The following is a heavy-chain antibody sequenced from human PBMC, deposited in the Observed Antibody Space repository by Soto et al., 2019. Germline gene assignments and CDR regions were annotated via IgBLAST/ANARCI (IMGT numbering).Heavy chain of an antibody. Sequence: AASVKVSCKASGGTFSSYAISWVRQAPGQGLEWMGGIIPIFGTANYAQKFQGRVTITADKSTSTAYMELSSLRSEDTAVYYCARGWRGSWNNYYYYGMDVWGHGTTVTVSS. J-gene: IGHJ6*02. CDR3: ARGWRGSWNNYYYYGMDV. CDR1: GGTFSSYA. D-gene: IGHD6-13*01. CDR2: IIPIFGTA. V-gene: IGHV1-69*06.